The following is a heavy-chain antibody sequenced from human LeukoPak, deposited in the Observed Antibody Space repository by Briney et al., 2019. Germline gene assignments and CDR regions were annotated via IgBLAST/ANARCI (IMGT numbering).Heavy chain of an antibody. CDR2: MIGSGGST. J-gene: IGHJ4*02. CDR1: GFTFSSYA. D-gene: IGHD5-18*01. CDR3: AKVIQLWLTGVDY. Sequence: HPGGSLRLSCAASGFTFSSYAMRWVRHAPGKGVECVSAMIGSGGSTYYAAAVKGRFTTSTDNYENTLYLQMNSLRAEDTAVYYCAKVIQLWLTGVDYWGQGTLVTVSS. V-gene: IGHV3-23*01.